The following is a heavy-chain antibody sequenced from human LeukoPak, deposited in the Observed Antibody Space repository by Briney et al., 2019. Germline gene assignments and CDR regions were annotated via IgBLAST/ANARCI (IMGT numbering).Heavy chain of an antibody. Sequence: ASVKVSCKASGYTFTSYDINWVRQATGQGLEWMGWMNPNSGNTGYAQKFQGRVTTTRNTSISTAYMELSSLRSEDTAVYYCARGPPYYDFWSGYYYYYMDVWGKGTTVTVSS. V-gene: IGHV1-8*01. J-gene: IGHJ6*03. CDR2: MNPNSGNT. CDR1: GYTFTSYD. CDR3: ARGPPYYDFWSGYYYYYMDV. D-gene: IGHD3-3*01.